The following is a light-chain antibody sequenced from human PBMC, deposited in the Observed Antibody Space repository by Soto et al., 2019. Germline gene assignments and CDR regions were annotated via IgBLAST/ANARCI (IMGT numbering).Light chain of an antibody. CDR3: QQYETSPPIT. J-gene: IGKJ5*01. CDR2: GAS. Sequence: EIVLTQSPGTLSLSPGERATLSCRASQRVSSSCLAWYQQKPGQAPRLLIYGASSRATGIPDRFSGSGSGTDFTLIISRLEPEDFAEYYCQQYETSPPITLGQRTRLE. V-gene: IGKV3-20*01. CDR1: QRVSSSC.